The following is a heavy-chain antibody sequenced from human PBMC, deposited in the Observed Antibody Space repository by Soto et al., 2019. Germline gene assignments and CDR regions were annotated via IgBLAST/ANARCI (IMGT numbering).Heavy chain of an antibody. D-gene: IGHD3-10*01. Sequence: EVQLVESGGGLVQPGGSLRLSCAASGFTFSTYWMSWVRQAPGKGLEWVANIKEDGSEEYYVDSVKGRFTISRDNAKNSLYLQMNSLRGEDTALYYCASTHGAYYAWDYWGQGTLVTVSS. CDR3: ASTHGAYYAWDY. V-gene: IGHV3-7*02. CDR1: GFTFSTYW. CDR2: IKEDGSEE. J-gene: IGHJ4*02.